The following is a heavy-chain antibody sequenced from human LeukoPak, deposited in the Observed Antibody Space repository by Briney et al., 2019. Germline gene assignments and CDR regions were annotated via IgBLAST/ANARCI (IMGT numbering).Heavy chain of an antibody. V-gene: IGHV3-9*01. J-gene: IGHJ4*02. CDR2: ISWNGGSV. CDR1: GFTFGNYA. CDR3: AKDRSSSLYALSY. Sequence: GRSLRLSCAASGFTFGNYAMHWVRQAPGKGLEWVSGISWNGGSVGYADSVKGRFTISRDSAKNSLYLQMNSLRAEDTALYYCAKDRSSSLYALSYWGQGTLVTVSS. D-gene: IGHD6-13*01.